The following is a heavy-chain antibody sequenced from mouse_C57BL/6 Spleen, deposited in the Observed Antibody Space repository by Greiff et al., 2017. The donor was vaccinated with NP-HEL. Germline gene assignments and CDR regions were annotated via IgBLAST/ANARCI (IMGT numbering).Heavy chain of an antibody. D-gene: IGHD1-1*01. CDR2: INPNYGTT. J-gene: IGHJ4*01. CDR1: GYSFTDYN. Sequence: VQLQQSGPELVKPGASVKISCKASGYSFTDYNMNWVKQSNGKSLEWIGVINPNYGTTSYNQKFKGKATLTVDQSSSTAYMQINSLTSEDSAVYYCARSTTVVATDAIDYWGQGTSVTVSS. V-gene: IGHV1-39*01. CDR3: ARSTTVVATDAIDY.